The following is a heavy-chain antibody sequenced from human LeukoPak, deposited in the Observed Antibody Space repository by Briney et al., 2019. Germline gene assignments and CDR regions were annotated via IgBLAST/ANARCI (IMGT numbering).Heavy chain of an antibody. CDR2: IAYDGSRA. V-gene: IGHV3-33*01. J-gene: IGHJ4*02. D-gene: IGHD6-19*01. CDR1: GFTFGGYG. Sequence: GGSLRLSCAGSGFTFGGYGMHWFRQTPGKGLEWVAGIAYDGSRAHYADSVKGRFTISRDNSKNTMSVQMGDLRVEDTAVYYCTRYNSDHFDYWGQGTLVTVSS. CDR3: TRYNSDHFDY.